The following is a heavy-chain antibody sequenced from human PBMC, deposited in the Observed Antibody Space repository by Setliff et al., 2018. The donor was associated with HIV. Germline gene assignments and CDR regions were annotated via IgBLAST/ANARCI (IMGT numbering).Heavy chain of an antibody. CDR1: GYNFTTYW. V-gene: IGHV5-51*01. CDR3: ARGATGNLEALDI. Sequence: GESLKISCKGFGYNFTTYWIGWVRQMPGKGLEWMGIIYPGDSDAKYNPSFQGQVTISADKSISTAYLQWSNLKASDTAMYYCARGATGNLEALDIWGQGTMVTVSS. D-gene: IGHD6-13*01. CDR2: IYPGDSDA. J-gene: IGHJ3*02.